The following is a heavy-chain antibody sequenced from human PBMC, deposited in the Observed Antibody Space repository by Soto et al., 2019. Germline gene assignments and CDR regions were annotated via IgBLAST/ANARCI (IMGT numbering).Heavy chain of an antibody. CDR2: IIPIFGKA. Sequence: QVQLVQSGAEVKKPGSSVKVSCKASGGTFSSYAISWVRQAPGQGLEWMGGIIPIFGKANYAQKFQGRVTITAHESTSTAYMELSSLRSEDTAVYYCASHGITGTWVYYYGMDVWGQGTTVTVSS. V-gene: IGHV1-69*12. D-gene: IGHD1-7*01. CDR1: GGTFSSYA. CDR3: ASHGITGTWVYYYGMDV. J-gene: IGHJ6*02.